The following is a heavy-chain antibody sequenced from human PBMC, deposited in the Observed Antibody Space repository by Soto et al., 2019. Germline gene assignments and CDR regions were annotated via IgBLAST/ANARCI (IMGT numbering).Heavy chain of an antibody. CDR1: GFTFSLYG. CDR2: MSYDGNNQ. J-gene: IGHJ4*02. D-gene: IGHD2-15*01. V-gene: IGHV3-30*18. Sequence: GGSLRRSCAASGFTFSLYGMHWVREAPGKGLEWVAFMSYDGNNQYYADSVKGRFTISRDNSKNTLYLQMNSLRAEDTAVYYCAKEPPLFHGYCSGVSCSFDCWGQGNLVTDS. CDR3: AKEPPLFHGYCSGVSCSFDC.